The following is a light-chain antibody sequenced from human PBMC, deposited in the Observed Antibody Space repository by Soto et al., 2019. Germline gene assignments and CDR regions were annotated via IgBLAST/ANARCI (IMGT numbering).Light chain of an antibody. CDR2: TAS. V-gene: IGKV3-15*01. Sequence: EIVMTQSPGTLSVSPGERVTLSCRASQSVSSKVAWYQQKPGQAPRLLIFTASLWAAGVPARFSGSGSGTEFTLTISSLQSEDFAVYWCQQYYNWPLEYTFGQGTKLEI. CDR1: QSVSSK. CDR3: QQYYNWPLEYT. J-gene: IGKJ2*01.